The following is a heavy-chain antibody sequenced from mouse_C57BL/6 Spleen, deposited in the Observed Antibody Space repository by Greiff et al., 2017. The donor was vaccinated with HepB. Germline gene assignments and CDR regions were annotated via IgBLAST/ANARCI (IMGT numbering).Heavy chain of an antibody. V-gene: IGHV1-80*01. CDR3: ARCDYYGSRSIDY. CDR1: GYAFSSYW. CDR2: IYPGDGDT. J-gene: IGHJ2*01. D-gene: IGHD1-1*01. Sequence: VQLQQSGAELVKPGASVKISCKASGYAFSSYWMNWVKQRPGKGLEWIGQIYPGDGDTNYNGKFKGKATLTADKSSSTAYMQLSSLTSEDAAVYFCARCDYYGSRSIDYWGQGTTLTVSS.